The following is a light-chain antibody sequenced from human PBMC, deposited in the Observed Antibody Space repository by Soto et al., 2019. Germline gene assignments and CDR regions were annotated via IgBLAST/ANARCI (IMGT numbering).Light chain of an antibody. CDR2: KVS. CDR3: MQGTHWPIT. V-gene: IGKV2-30*02. Sequence: DVLMTQSPLALPFTLGQPSSISCRSSQSLVHSDGIAYFSWFQQRPGRSPRRLIYKVSNRGSGVPARFSGSGSGTDFALKISRVEAEDVGVYYCMQGTHWPITFGQGTRLEIK. J-gene: IGKJ5*01. CDR1: QSLVHSDGIAY.